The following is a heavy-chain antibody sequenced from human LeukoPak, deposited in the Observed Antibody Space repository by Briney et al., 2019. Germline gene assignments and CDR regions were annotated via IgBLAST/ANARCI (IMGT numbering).Heavy chain of an antibody. V-gene: IGHV3-15*01. CDR1: GFTFSNAW. Sequence: GGSLRLSCAASGFTFSNAWMSWVRQTPGKGRDWVGRIKRKIDGETTDYAAPVKGRFTISRDDSKNILYLEMNSLKTEDTGMYYCTRDKWGGCANWGQGTLVTVSS. CDR2: IKRKIDGETT. D-gene: IGHD7-27*01. CDR3: TRDKWGGCAN. J-gene: IGHJ4*02.